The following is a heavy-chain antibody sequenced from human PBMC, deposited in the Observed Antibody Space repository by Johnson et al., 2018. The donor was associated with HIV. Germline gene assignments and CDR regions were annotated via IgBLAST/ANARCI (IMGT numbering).Heavy chain of an antibody. CDR2: IYSGGST. CDR1: GFTVSSNY. Sequence: VKLVESGGGLIQPGGSLRLSCAASGFTVSSNYMSWVRQAPGKGLEWVSVIYSGGSTYYADSVKGRFTISRDNSKNSLYLQMNSLRAEDTAMYYCARSRVAAALGVNDAFDIWGQGTMVTVSS. D-gene: IGHD6-13*01. V-gene: IGHV3-53*01. CDR3: ARSRVAAALGVNDAFDI. J-gene: IGHJ3*02.